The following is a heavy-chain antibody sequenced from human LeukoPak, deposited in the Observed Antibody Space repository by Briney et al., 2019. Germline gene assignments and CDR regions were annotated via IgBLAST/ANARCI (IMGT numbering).Heavy chain of an antibody. Sequence: KPSETLSLTCTVSGGSISSSSYYRGWIRQPPGKGLEFIGYIYYSGSTNFNPSLKSRVTLSVDTSKSQISLKLTSVTAADTAVYYCARGGVAAKYYFDFWGQGTLVTVSS. CDR1: GGSISSSSYY. V-gene: IGHV4-39*07. D-gene: IGHD3-10*01. CDR2: IYYSGST. CDR3: ARGGVAAKYYFDF. J-gene: IGHJ4*02.